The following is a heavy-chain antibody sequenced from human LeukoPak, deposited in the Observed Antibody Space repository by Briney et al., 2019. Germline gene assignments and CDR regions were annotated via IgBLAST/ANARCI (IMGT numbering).Heavy chain of an antibody. V-gene: IGHV4-59*08. CDR1: GGSISSYY. D-gene: IGHD3-3*01. Sequence: SETLSLTCTVSGGSISSYYWSWIRQPPGKGLEWIGYIYYSGSTNYNPSLKSRVTISVDTSKNQFSLKLSSVTAADTAVYYCARARPGGFGVVDYWGQGTLVTVSS. J-gene: IGHJ4*02. CDR3: ARARPGGFGVVDY. CDR2: IYYSGST.